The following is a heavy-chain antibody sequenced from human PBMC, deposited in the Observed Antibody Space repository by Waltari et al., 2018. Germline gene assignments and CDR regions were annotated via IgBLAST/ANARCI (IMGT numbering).Heavy chain of an antibody. J-gene: IGHJ4*02. V-gene: IGHV3-9*01. D-gene: IGHD3-10*01. CDR1: GFRFDDYA. CDR2: IVWISGAI. Sequence: EVQLVTSGGGLVQPGRSLRLACVGSGFRFDDYAMYWVRQRPGKGWEWVSVIVWISGAIGYAASVRGRFSKYRDNARKSLYLQMGRLRPEDTALYYCVKGGWGFGAFYEQHWGQGIQVTVSS. CDR3: VKGGWGFGAFYEQH.